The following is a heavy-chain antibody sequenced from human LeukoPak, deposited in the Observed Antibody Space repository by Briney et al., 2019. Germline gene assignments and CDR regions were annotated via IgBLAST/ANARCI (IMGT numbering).Heavy chain of an antibody. CDR2: INPNSGGT. CDR1: GYTFTCYY. V-gene: IGHV1-2*02. CDR3: AREGQDCSSTSCYIFRVRSDNWFDH. Sequence: ASVKVSCKASGYTFTCYYMHWVRQAPGQGLEWMGWINPNSGGTNYAQKFQGRVTMTRDTSISTAYMELSRLRSDDTAVYYCAREGQDCSSTSCYIFRVRSDNWFDHWGQGTLVTVSS. D-gene: IGHD2-2*02. J-gene: IGHJ5*02.